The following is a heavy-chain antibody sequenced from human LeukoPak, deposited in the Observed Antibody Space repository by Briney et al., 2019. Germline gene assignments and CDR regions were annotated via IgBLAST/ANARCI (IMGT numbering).Heavy chain of an antibody. CDR3: ARAIVVPAAAVYWYFDL. CDR2: INHSGST. Sequence: SETLSLTCAVYGGSFSGYYWSWIRQPPGEGLEWIGEINHSGSTNYNPSLKSRVTISVDTSKNQFSLKLSSVTAADTAVYYCARAIVVPAAAVYWYFDLWGRGTLVTVSS. D-gene: IGHD2-2*01. V-gene: IGHV4-34*01. CDR1: GGSFSGYY. J-gene: IGHJ2*01.